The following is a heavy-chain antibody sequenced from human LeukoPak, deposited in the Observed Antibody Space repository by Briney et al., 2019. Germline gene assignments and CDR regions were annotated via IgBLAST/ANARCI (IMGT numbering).Heavy chain of an antibody. CDR2: INHSGST. V-gene: IGHV4-34*01. CDR1: GGSFSGYY. D-gene: IGHD3-16*01. Sequence: SETLSLTCAVYGGSFSGYYWSWIRQPPGKGLEWIGEINHSGSTNYNPSPKSRVTISVDTSKNQFSLKLSSVTAADTAVYYCARGSRLGANYFDYWGQGTLVTVSS. CDR3: ARGSRLGANYFDY. J-gene: IGHJ4*02.